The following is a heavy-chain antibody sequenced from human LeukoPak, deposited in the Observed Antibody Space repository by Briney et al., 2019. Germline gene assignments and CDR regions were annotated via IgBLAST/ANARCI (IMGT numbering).Heavy chain of an antibody. V-gene: IGHV4-59*08. CDR1: GDSISSYY. Sequence: SETLSLTCTVSGDSISSYYWSWIRQPPGKGLEWMGYIYYSGSTNYNPSLESRVTISVDTSKNQFSLKLSSVTAADTAVYYCARHGDSSGYYLLDYWGQGTLVTVSS. D-gene: IGHD3-22*01. J-gene: IGHJ4*02. CDR3: ARHGDSSGYYLLDY. CDR2: IYYSGST.